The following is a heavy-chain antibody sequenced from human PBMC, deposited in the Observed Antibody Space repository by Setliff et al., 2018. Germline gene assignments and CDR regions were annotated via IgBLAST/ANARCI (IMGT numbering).Heavy chain of an antibody. CDR3: ARGGAAESYDFWSGMYYYYYYYMDV. V-gene: IGHV4-31*03. D-gene: IGHD3-3*01. CDR1: GGSISSGGYY. CDR2: IYYSGST. J-gene: IGHJ6*03. Sequence: PSETLSLTCTVSGGSISSGGYYWSWIRQHPGKGLEWIGYIYYSGSTYYNPSLKSRVTISVDTSKNQFSLKLSSVTAADTAVYYCARGGAAESYDFWSGMYYYYYYYMDV.